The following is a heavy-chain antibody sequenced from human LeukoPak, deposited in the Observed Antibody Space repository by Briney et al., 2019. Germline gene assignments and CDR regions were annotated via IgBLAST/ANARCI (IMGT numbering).Heavy chain of an antibody. J-gene: IGHJ4*02. Sequence: ASVGVSYRASGYTFTIYDIKGVRQATGQGREGRGWMNANNGNTGYARKFQGRVAMTRDTSMSTAYMELSSLTSEDTAVYYCARGAQLTYYSGSGSPHDYWGQGTLVTVSS. CDR3: ARGAQLTYYSGSGSPHDY. V-gene: IGHV1-8*01. D-gene: IGHD3-10*01. CDR2: MNANNGNT. CDR1: GYTFTIYD.